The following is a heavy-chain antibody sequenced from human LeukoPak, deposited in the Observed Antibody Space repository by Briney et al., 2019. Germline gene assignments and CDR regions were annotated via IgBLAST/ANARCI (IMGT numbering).Heavy chain of an antibody. CDR3: ARDRIVVVPAANYGMDV. CDR2: ISAYNGNT. J-gene: IGHJ6*02. D-gene: IGHD2-2*01. CDR1: GYTFTSYG. V-gene: IGHV1-18*01. Sequence: ASVTVSCKASGYTFTSYGITWVRQAPGQGLEWMGWISAYNGNTNYAQKLQGRVSMTTDTSTSTAYMELRSLRSDDTAVDYCARDRIVVVPAANYGMDVWGQGTTVTVSS.